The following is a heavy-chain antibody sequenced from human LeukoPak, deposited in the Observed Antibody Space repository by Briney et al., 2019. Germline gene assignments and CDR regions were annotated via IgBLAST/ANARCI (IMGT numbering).Heavy chain of an antibody. Sequence: GGSLRLSCAASGLTFNNAWMSWVRQAPGKGLEWVGRMRSRSAGGTTDYGAPVKGRFTISRDDSKNTLYLQMNSLRAEDTAVYYCAKDRFLVVPAAEFDYWGQGTLVTVSS. J-gene: IGHJ4*02. CDR2: MRSRSAGGTT. V-gene: IGHV3-15*01. CDR1: GLTFNNAW. CDR3: AKDRFLVVPAAEFDY. D-gene: IGHD2-2*01.